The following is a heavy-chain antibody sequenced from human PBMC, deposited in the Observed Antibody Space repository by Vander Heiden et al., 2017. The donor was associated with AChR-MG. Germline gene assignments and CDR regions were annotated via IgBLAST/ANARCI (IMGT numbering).Heavy chain of an antibody. D-gene: IGHD6-19*01. Sequence: QVQLVESGGGVVQPGRSLRLSCAASGFTFSSYGMHWVRQAPGKGLEWVAVISYDGSNKYYADSVKGRFTISRDNSKNTLYLQMNSLRAEDTAVYYCATAESTAVAGTFDYWGQGTLVTVSS. J-gene: IGHJ4*02. CDR2: ISYDGSNK. CDR1: GFTFSSYG. V-gene: IGHV3-30*03. CDR3: ATAESTAVAGTFDY.